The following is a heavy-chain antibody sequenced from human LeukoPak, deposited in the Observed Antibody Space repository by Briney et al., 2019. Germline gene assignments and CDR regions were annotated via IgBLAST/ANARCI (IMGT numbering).Heavy chain of an antibody. CDR2: ISSSSSTI. CDR3: ARDEVVSSSWTDY. CDR1: GFTFSSYA. V-gene: IGHV3-48*01. Sequence: PGGSLRLSCAASGFTFSSYAMSWVRQAPGKGLEWVSYISSSSSTIYYADSGKGRFTIPRDNAKNSLYLQMNSLRAEDTAVYYCARDEVVSSSWTDYRGQGTLVTVSS. D-gene: IGHD6-13*01. J-gene: IGHJ4*02.